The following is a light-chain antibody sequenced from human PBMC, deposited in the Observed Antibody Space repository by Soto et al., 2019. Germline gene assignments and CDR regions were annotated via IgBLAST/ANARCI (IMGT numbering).Light chain of an antibody. V-gene: IGKV1-33*01. J-gene: IGKJ4*01. Sequence: DIQMTQSPTSLSASVGDRVTITCRASQDIGTFLNWYQQKPGKAPKLLIFDATTLETGVPPRFSGSGFGTVFSLTISSLQAEDLATYYCQQFRDLPLTFGGGTKLEI. CDR1: QDIGTF. CDR3: QQFRDLPLT. CDR2: DAT.